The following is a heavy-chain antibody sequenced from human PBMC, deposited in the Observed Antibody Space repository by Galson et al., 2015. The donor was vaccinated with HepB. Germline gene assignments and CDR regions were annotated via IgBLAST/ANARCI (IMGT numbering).Heavy chain of an antibody. D-gene: IGHD2-21*01. V-gene: IGHV3-48*01. CDR2: ISISGGTV. J-gene: IGHJ5*02. CDR1: GFTLSSHS. Sequence: SLRLSCAASGFTLSSHSMNWVRQAPGKGLEWISYISISGGTVHYADSVKGRFTISRDNVKTSVYLQLNNLRVEDTARYYCTTRDIVVIPGSQKGFDPWGQGTLVTVSS. CDR3: TTRDIVVIPGSQKGFDP.